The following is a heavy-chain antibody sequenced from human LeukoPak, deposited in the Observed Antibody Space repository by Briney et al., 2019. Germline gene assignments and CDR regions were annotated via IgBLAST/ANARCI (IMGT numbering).Heavy chain of an antibody. CDR2: INHSGST. J-gene: IGHJ4*02. D-gene: IGHD5-18*01. Sequence: PSETLSLTCAVYGGSFSGYYWSWIRQPPGKGLEWMGEINHSGSTNYNPSLKSRVTISVDTCKNHFSLKLSSVTAAVTAVYCWRQSGYSYADDYWGRGTLVSVSS. CDR3: RQSGYSYADDY. CDR1: GGSFSGYY. V-gene: IGHV4-34*01.